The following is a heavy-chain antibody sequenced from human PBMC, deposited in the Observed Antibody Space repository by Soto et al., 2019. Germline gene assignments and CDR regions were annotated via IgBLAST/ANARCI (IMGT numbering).Heavy chain of an antibody. CDR1: GFTFSGYW. D-gene: IGHD2-15*01. V-gene: IGHV3-7*01. Sequence: GGFLRLSCAASGFTFSGYWMNWVRQAPGKGLEWVANIKQDGGEKYYVDSVKGRFTISRDNAKNSLYLQMNSLRAEDTAVYYCARDTPTRYYYYGMDVWGQGTTVTVSS. J-gene: IGHJ6*02. CDR2: IKQDGGEK. CDR3: ARDTPTRYYYYGMDV.